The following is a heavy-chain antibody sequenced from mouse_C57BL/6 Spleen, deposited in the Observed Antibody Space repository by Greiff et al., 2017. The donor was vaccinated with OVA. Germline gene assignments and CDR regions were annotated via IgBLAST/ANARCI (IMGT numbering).Heavy chain of an antibody. CDR3: ARLGGTHFDY. V-gene: IGHV1-26*01. D-gene: IGHD4-1*01. Sequence: EVQLQQSGPELVKPGASVKISCKASGYTFTDYYMNWVKQSHGKSLEWIGDINPNNGGTSYNQKFKGKATLTVDKSSSTAYMELRSLTSEDSAVYYCARLGGTHFDYWGQGTTLTVSS. CDR2: INPNNGGT. CDR1: GYTFTDYY. J-gene: IGHJ2*01.